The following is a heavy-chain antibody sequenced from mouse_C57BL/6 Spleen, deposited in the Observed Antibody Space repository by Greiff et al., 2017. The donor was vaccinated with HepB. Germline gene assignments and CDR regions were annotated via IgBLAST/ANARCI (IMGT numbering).Heavy chain of an antibody. V-gene: IGHV1-80*01. J-gene: IGHJ4*01. Sequence: VQLQQSGAELVKPGASVKISCKASGYAFSSYWMNWVKQRPGKGLEWIGQIYPGDGDTNYNGKFKGKATLTADKSSSTAYMRLSSLTSEDSAVYFCATTVVAPYAMDYWGQGTSVTVSS. CDR1: GYAFSSYW. D-gene: IGHD1-1*01. CDR2: IYPGDGDT. CDR3: ATTVVAPYAMDY.